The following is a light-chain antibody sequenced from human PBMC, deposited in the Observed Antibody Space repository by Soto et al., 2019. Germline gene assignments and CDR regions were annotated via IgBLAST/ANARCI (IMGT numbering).Light chain of an antibody. V-gene: IGKV3-20*01. J-gene: IGKJ5*01. CDR2: GAS. CDR3: QQYGTSPLT. CDR1: QSVSSNS. Sequence: DIVLTQSPGTLSLSPGERATLSCRTSQSVSSNSLAWYQQKPGQAPRLLIYGASNRATGIADRFSGSGSGTDFTLTITRLEPEDFALYHCQQYGTSPLTFGQGTRLEIK.